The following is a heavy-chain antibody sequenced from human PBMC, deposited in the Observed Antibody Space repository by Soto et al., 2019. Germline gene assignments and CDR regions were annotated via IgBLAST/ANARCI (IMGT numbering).Heavy chain of an antibody. J-gene: IGHJ4*02. V-gene: IGHV3-21*01. CDR1: GFTFSSYS. CDR3: ARAPYCSGGSCYGY. Sequence: GGSLRLSCAASGFTFSSYSMNWVRQAPGKGLEWVSSISSSSSYIYYADSVEGRFTISRDNAKNSLYLQMNSLRAEDTAVYYCARAPYCSGGSCYGYWGQGTLVTVSS. CDR2: ISSSSSYI. D-gene: IGHD2-15*01.